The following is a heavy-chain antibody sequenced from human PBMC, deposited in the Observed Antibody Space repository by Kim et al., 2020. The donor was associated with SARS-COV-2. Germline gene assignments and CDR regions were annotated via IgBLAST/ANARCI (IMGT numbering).Heavy chain of an antibody. CDR2: INWKSGSV. J-gene: IGHJ6*01. D-gene: IGHD6-19*01. Sequence: GGSLRLSCAVSGFISADSAFHWVRQSPGKGLEWLSGINWKSGSVGYSVSVKGRFIISRDQATHFLYLHMNNLRTEDTALYYCARVRSGWAGAVYGLDVWG. V-gene: IGHV3-9*02. CDR3: ARVRSGWAGAVYGLDV. CDR1: GFISADSA.